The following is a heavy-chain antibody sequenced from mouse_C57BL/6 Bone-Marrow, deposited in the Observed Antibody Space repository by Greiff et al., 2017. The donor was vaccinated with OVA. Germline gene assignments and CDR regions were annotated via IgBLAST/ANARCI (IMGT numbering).Heavy chain of an antibody. CDR2: IWRGGST. CDR1: GFSLTSYG. D-gene: IGHD1-1*01. J-gene: IGHJ4*01. V-gene: IGHV2-5*01. CDR3: AKRGFYYYGSFPYYYAMDY. Sequence: VMLVESGPGLVQPSQSLSITCTVSGFSLTSYGVHWVRQSPGKGLEWLGVIWRGGSTDYNAAFMSRLSITKDNSKSQVFFKMNSLQADDTAIYYCAKRGFYYYGSFPYYYAMDYWGQGTSVTVSS.